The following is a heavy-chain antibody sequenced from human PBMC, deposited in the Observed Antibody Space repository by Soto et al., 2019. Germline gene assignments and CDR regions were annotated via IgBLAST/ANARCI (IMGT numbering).Heavy chain of an antibody. CDR1: GFSFSDYG. CDR3: AKDYLRWAQS. D-gene: IGHD1-26*01. V-gene: IGHV3-23*01. J-gene: IGHJ4*02. CDR2: ISGSGMT. Sequence: GPLRLSCAASGFSFSDYGMSWVRQAPGKGLEWVSAISGSGMTFYADSVKGRFIISRDNYKNTLYLQMNSLRAEDTAVYYCAKDYLRWAQSWGQGTLVTVSS.